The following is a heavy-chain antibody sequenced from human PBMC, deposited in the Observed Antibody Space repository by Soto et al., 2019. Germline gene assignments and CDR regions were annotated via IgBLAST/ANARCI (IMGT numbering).Heavy chain of an antibody. D-gene: IGHD3-22*01. V-gene: IGHV3-15*01. J-gene: IGHJ4*02. Sequence: GGSLRLSCAASGFTFSNAWMSWVRQAPGKGPEWVGRIKSKTDGGTTDYAAPVKGRFTISRDDSKNTLYLQMNSLKTEDTAVYYCTTGYYYDSSGYPFYWGQGTLVTVSS. CDR2: IKSKTDGGTT. CDR1: GFTFSNAW. CDR3: TTGYYYDSSGYPFY.